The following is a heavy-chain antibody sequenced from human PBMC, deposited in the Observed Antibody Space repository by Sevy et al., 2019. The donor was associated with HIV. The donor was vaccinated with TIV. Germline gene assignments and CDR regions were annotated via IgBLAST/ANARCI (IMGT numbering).Heavy chain of an antibody. J-gene: IGHJ4*02. D-gene: IGHD3-16*01. Sequence: ASVKVSCKASGYTFTSYDINWVRQATGQGLEWMGWMNPNSGNTGYAQKFQGRVTMTRNTSISTAYMVRSSLRSEQTSVYYGAERLPTYIYDFQDYWGQGTLVTVSS. V-gene: IGHV1-8*01. CDR2: MNPNSGNT. CDR1: GYTFTSYD. CDR3: AERLPTYIYDFQDY.